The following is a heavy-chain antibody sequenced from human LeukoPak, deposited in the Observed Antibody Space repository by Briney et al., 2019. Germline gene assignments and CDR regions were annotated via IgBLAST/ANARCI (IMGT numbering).Heavy chain of an antibody. CDR2: IDTYTGNP. D-gene: IGHD3-3*01. J-gene: IGHJ4*02. Sequence: GASVKVSCKASGYTFTEYTVNWVRQAPGQGLEWMGWIDTYTGNPTYARAFTGRFVFSLDNSVNTAFLQINSLKTEDTAVYYCARDHDFRRGSYRRDLDYWGQGTLVTVSS. CDR1: GYTFTEYT. V-gene: IGHV7-4-1*02. CDR3: ARDHDFRRGSYRRDLDY.